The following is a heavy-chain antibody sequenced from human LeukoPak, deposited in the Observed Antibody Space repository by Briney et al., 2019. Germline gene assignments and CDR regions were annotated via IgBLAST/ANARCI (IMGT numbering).Heavy chain of an antibody. CDR1: GYTFTGYY. Sequence: GASVKVSCQASGYTFTGYYMHWVRQAPGQGLEWMGWINPNSGGTNYAQKLQGRVTMTTDTSTSTAYMELRSLRSDDTAVYCCARSHVLRYFDWPPVDYYMDVWGKGTTVTISS. V-gene: IGHV1-2*02. CDR3: ARSHVLRYFDWPPVDYYMDV. D-gene: IGHD3-9*01. CDR2: INPNSGGT. J-gene: IGHJ6*03.